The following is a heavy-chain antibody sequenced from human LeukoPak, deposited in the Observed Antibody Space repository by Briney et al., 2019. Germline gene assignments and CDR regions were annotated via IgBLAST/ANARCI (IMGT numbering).Heavy chain of an antibody. CDR3: AKGYYDILTGADDAFDI. V-gene: IGHV3-74*01. CDR2: INSDGSST. CDR1: GFTFSSYW. Sequence: GGSLRLSCAASGFTFSSYWMHWVRQAPGKGLVWVSRINSDGSSTSYADSVKGRFTSSRDNAKNSLYLQMNSLRAEDTALYYCAKGYYDILTGADDAFDIWGQGTMVTVSS. D-gene: IGHD3-9*01. J-gene: IGHJ3*02.